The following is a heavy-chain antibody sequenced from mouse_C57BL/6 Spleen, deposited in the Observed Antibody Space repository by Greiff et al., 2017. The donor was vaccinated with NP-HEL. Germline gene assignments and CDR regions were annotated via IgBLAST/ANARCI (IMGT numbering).Heavy chain of an antibody. V-gene: IGHV14-1*01. Sequence: EVQLQQSGAELVRPGASVKLSCTASGFNIKDYYMHWVKQRPEQGLEWIGRIDPEDGDTEYAPKFQGKATMTADTASNTPYLHLSSLTSEDTAVYYSTTERYDYGSSPWYFDVWGTGTTVTVSS. CDR1: GFNIKDYY. D-gene: IGHD1-1*01. CDR3: TTERYDYGSSPWYFDV. J-gene: IGHJ1*03. CDR2: IDPEDGDT.